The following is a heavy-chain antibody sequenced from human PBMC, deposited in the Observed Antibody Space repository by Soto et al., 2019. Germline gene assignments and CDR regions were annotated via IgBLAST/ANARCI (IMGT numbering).Heavy chain of an antibody. CDR2: IYSVGST. CDR3: ASRRNPYGAYDY. Sequence: EVQLVVSGGGLVQPGGSLRLSCAASGFTVSSNFMSWVRQAPGKGLEWVSIIYSVGSTYYADSVKGRFTISRDNSKNTLYLQMNSLRADDTAVYYCASRRNPYGAYDYWGQGTLVTVSS. D-gene: IGHD4-17*01. CDR1: GFTVSSNF. V-gene: IGHV3-66*01. J-gene: IGHJ4*02.